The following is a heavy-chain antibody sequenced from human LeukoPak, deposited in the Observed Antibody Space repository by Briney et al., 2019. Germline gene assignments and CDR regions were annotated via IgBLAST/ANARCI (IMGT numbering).Heavy chain of an antibody. CDR3: ARDRFRGEGATDS. V-gene: IGHV3-23*01. Sequence: GGSLRLSCVASGFTFSNLAMGWVRQAPGKGLEWVSVISDSGGTTYYADSVKGRFTISRDNSRNTLYLQMNSLRVEDTAVYYCARDRFRGEGATDSWGQGTLVTVSS. J-gene: IGHJ4*02. CDR2: ISDSGGTT. CDR1: GFTFSNLA. D-gene: IGHD1-26*01.